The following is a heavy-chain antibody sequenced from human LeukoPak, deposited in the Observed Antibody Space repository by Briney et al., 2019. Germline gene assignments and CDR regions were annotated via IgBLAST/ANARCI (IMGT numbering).Heavy chain of an antibody. Sequence: GGSLRLSCAASGFTFTSYGMSWVRQAPGKGLEWVSAISDSGGSTYYADSVKGRFTISRDNSKNTLYLQMNSLRAEDTAVYYCAKDLPYCGGDCYSNLTPDYWGQGTLVTVSS. CDR2: ISDSGGST. V-gene: IGHV3-23*01. CDR1: GFTFTSYG. CDR3: AKDLPYCGGDCYSNLTPDY. J-gene: IGHJ4*02. D-gene: IGHD2-21*02.